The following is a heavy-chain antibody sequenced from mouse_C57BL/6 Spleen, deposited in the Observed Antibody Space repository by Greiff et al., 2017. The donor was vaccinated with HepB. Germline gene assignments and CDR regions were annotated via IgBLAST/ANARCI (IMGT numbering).Heavy chain of an antibody. CDR3: SRIYYDYDDYAMDY. J-gene: IGHJ4*01. V-gene: IGHV1-81*01. CDR1: GYTFTSYG. CDR2: IYPRSGNT. D-gene: IGHD2-4*01. Sequence: VKLQESGAELARPGASVKLSCKASGYTFTSYGISWVKQRTGQGLEWIGEIYPRSGNTYYNEKFKGKATLTADKSSSTAYMELRSLTSEDSAVYFCSRIYYDYDDYAMDYWGQGTSVTVSS.